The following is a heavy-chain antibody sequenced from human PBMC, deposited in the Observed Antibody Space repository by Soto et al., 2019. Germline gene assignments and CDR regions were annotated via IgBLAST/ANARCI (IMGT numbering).Heavy chain of an antibody. CDR3: ARAFSTWFDP. J-gene: IGHJ5*02. CDR2: IYYSGST. CDR1: GGAVSGDY. Sequence: SGTLSLTGTVAGGAVSGDYWSWIRQPPGKGLEWIGYIYYSGSTNYNPSLKSRVTISVDTPKNQFSLKLSSVTAADTAVYYCARAFSTWFDPWGQGTLVTV. V-gene: IGHV4-59*02.